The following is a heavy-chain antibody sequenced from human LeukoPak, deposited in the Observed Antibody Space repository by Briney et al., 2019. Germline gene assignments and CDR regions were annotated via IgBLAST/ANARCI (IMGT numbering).Heavy chain of an antibody. J-gene: IGHJ4*02. V-gene: IGHV3-23*01. Sequence: GGSLRLSCAPSGFTFSSYAMSWVRQAPGKGLEWVSAISGSGGSTYYADSVKGRFTISRDNSKNTLYLQMNSLRAEDTAVYYCAKDPGGKYSRGVIANYWGQGTLVTVSS. CDR2: ISGSGGST. CDR3: AKDPGGKYSRGVIANY. CDR1: GFTFSSYA. D-gene: IGHD3-10*01.